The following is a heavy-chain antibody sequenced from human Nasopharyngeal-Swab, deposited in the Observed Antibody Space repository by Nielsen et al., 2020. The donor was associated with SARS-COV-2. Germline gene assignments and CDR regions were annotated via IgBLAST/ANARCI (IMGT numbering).Heavy chain of an antibody. Sequence: GESLKISCSASGFTFSSYAMHWVRQAPGKGLEYVSAISSNGGSTYYADSVKGRFTISRDNSKNTLYLQMSSLRAEDTAVYYCGKGGYGVYFDYWGQGTLVTVSS. D-gene: IGHD4-17*01. J-gene: IGHJ4*02. CDR3: GKGGYGVYFDY. CDR1: GFTFSSYA. V-gene: IGHV3-64D*06. CDR2: ISSNGGST.